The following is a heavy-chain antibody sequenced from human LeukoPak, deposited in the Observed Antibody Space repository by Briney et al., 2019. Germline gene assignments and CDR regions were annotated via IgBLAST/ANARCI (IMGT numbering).Heavy chain of an antibody. D-gene: IGHD3-10*01. CDR3: TGESRYYASGNWVTAMDV. J-gene: IGHJ6*02. V-gene: IGHV3-21*01. CDR2: SSYI. Sequence: SSYIYYADSLKGRVTISRANATSSLYLQMNGLRAEDTAVYYCTGESRYYASGNWVTAMDVWGQGTTVTVSS.